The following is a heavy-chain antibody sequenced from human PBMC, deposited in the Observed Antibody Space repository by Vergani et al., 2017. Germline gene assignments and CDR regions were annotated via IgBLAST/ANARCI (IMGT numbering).Heavy chain of an antibody. Sequence: QVQLQESGPGLVKPSETLSLTCTVSGCSISSYYWSWIRQPPGKGLEWIGYIYYSGSTNYNPSLKSRVTISVDTSKNQFSLKLSSVTAADTAVYYCAGGPVGYYYYGMDVWGQGTTVTVSS. CDR3: AGGPVGYYYYGMDV. CDR2: IYYSGST. J-gene: IGHJ6*02. V-gene: IGHV4-59*08. CDR1: GCSISSYY. D-gene: IGHD3-16*01.